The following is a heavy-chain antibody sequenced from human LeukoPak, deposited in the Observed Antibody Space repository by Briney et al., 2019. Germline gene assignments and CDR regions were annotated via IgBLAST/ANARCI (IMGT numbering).Heavy chain of an antibody. D-gene: IGHD3-10*01. CDR2: IIPIFGTA. J-gene: IGHJ4*02. V-gene: IGHV1-69*13. CDR1: GGTFSSYA. CDR3: ARFVVTMVRGDQYYFDY. Sequence: SVKVSCKASGGTFSSYAIGWVRQAPGQGLEWMGGIIPIFGTANYAQKFQGRVTITADESTSTAYMELSSLRSEDTAVYYCARFVVTMVRGDQYYFDYWGQGTLVTVSS.